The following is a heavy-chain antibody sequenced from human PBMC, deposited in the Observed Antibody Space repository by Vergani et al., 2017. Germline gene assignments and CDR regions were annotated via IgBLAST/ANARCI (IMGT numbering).Heavy chain of an antibody. D-gene: IGHD2-21*01. CDR2: IFPDDSDT. CDR1: GYRFSSSW. J-gene: IGHJ4*02. CDR3: TRHVPCGDGACLHFDH. V-gene: IGHV5-51*01. Sequence: EVQLVQSGAEVKKPGESLKISCKGFGYRFSSSWIGWVRQMPGKGLEWMGIIFPDDSDTRYSPSFQGQVTISADKSISTVYLQWNSLKASDTAMYYCTRHVPCGDGACLHFDHWGQGTQVTVSS.